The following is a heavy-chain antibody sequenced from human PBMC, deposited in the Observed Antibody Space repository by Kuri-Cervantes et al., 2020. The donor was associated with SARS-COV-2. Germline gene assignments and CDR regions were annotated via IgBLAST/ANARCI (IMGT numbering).Heavy chain of an antibody. CDR3: ARDWAGYCSSTSCYSYYYYGMDV. CDR2: ISSSSSTI. Sequence: GESLKISCAASGFTFSSYSMNWVRQAPGKGLEWVSYISSSSSTIYYADSVKGRFTISRDNAKNSLYLQMNSPRAEDTAVYYCARDWAGYCSSTSCYSYYYYGMDVWGQGTTVTVSS. D-gene: IGHD2-2*02. V-gene: IGHV3-48*01. J-gene: IGHJ6*02. CDR1: GFTFSSYS.